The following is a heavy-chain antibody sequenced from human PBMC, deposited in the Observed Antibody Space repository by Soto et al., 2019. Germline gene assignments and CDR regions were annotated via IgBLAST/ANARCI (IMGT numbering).Heavy chain of an antibody. CDR3: ARGYNVLRYFDWPNWFDP. D-gene: IGHD3-9*01. CDR1: GYSISSSNW. V-gene: IGHV4-28*03. CDR2: IYYSGTT. Sequence: SETLSLTCAVSGYSISSSNWWGWIRQPPGKGLEWIGYIYYSGTTYYNPSLKSRVTMSVDTSKNQFSLKLTSVTAVDTAVYYCARGYNVLRYFDWPNWFDPWGQGTLVTVS. J-gene: IGHJ5*02.